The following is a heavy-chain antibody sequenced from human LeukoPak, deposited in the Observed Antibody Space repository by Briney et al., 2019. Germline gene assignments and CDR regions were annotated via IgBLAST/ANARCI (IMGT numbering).Heavy chain of an antibody. CDR1: GGSFSGYY. D-gene: IGHD3-10*01. CDR3: ATYDSGRGGFDP. J-gene: IGHJ5*02. Sequence: TSETLSLTCAVYGGSFSGYYWSWIRQPPGKGLEWIGEINHSGSTNYNPSLKSRVTISVDTSKNQFSLKLSSVTAADTAVYYCATYDSGRGGFDPWGQGTLVTVSS. V-gene: IGHV4-34*01. CDR2: INHSGST.